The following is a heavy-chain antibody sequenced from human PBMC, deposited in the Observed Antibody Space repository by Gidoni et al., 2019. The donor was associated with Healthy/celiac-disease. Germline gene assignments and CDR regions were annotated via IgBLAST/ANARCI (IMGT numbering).Heavy chain of an antibody. CDR1: GFTFSSYA. V-gene: IGHV3-23*01. CDR2: ISGSGGST. CDR3: AKDGSGSLTEDY. J-gene: IGHJ4*02. D-gene: IGHD3-10*01. Sequence: EVQLLESGGGLVQPVGSLRLSCAAPGFTFSSYAMSWVPQAPGKGLEWVSAISGSGGSTYYADSVKGRFTISRDNSKNTLYLQMNSLRAEDTAVYYCAKDGSGSLTEDYWGQGTLVTVSS.